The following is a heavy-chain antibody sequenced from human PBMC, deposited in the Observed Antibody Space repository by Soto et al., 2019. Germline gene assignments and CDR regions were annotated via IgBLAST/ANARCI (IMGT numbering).Heavy chain of an antibody. J-gene: IGHJ6*02. V-gene: IGHV3-23*01. CDR1: GFTFSSYA. CDR3: AKGKATLVRYYGMDV. D-gene: IGHD2-15*01. CDR2: ISGSGGST. Sequence: EVQLLESGVGLVQPGGSLRLSCAASGFTFSSYAMSWVRQAPGKGLEWVSAISGSGGSTYYADSVKGRFTISRDNSKSTLYLQMNSLRAEDTAVYYCAKGKATLVRYYGMDVWGQGTTVTVSS.